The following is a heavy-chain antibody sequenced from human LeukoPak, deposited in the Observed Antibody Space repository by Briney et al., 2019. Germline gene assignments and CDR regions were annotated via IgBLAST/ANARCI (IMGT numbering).Heavy chain of an antibody. Sequence: ASVKVSCKASGYTFTSYGISWVRQAPGQGLEWMGWISAYNGNTNYAQKLQGRVTMTTDTSTSTAYMELRSLRSDDTAVYYCARAAYSYGLPNQFDYWGQGTLVTVSS. J-gene: IGHJ4*02. CDR2: ISAYNGNT. D-gene: IGHD5-18*01. V-gene: IGHV1-18*01. CDR3: ARAAYSYGLPNQFDY. CDR1: GYTFTSYG.